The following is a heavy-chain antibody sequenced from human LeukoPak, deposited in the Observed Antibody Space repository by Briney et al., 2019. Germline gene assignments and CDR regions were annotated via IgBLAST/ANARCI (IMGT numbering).Heavy chain of an antibody. D-gene: IGHD3-3*01. Sequence: GEPLNISSKGSGYSFTSYWISWVRQIPGKGLEWMGRIDPDDSYTNYSPSFQGHVTISADKSSSTAYLQGSSLKASDTAMYYCARLSGKGIDYWGQGTLVTVSS. V-gene: IGHV5-10-1*01. CDR2: IDPDDSYT. CDR1: GYSFTSYW. J-gene: IGHJ4*02. CDR3: ARLSGKGIDY.